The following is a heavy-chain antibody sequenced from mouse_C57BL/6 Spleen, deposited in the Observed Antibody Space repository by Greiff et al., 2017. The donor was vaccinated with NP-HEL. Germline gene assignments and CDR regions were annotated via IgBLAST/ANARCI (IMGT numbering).Heavy chain of an antibody. CDR3: VREGGYIYDGYYGAMDY. J-gene: IGHJ4*01. CDR1: GFTFNTYA. D-gene: IGHD2-3*01. Sequence: EVQVVESGGGLVQPKGSLKLSCAASGFTFNTYAMHWVRQAPGKGLEWVARIRSKSSNYATYYADSVKDRFTISRDDSQSMLYLQMNNLKTEDTAMYYCVREGGYIYDGYYGAMDYRGQGTSVTVSS. CDR2: IRSKSSNYAT. V-gene: IGHV10-3*01.